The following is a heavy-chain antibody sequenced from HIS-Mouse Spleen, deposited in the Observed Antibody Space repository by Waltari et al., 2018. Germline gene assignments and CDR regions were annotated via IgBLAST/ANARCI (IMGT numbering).Heavy chain of an antibody. CDR3: ARAPTGFLEWFDAFDI. CDR1: GGPLSSSRYY. Sequence: QLQLQESGPGLVQPSETLSLTCHVSGGPLSSSRYYLCWIRQPPGKGLEWIGSIYYSGSTYYNPSLRSRVTISVDTSKNQFSLKLSSVTAADTAVYYCARAPTGFLEWFDAFDIWGQGTMVTVSS. J-gene: IGHJ3*02. D-gene: IGHD3-3*01. CDR2: IYYSGST. V-gene: IGHV4-39*07.